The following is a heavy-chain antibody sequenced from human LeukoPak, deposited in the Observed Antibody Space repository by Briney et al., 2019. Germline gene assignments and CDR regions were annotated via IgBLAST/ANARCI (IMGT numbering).Heavy chain of an antibody. CDR3: ARDRSSGWALTDAFDI. D-gene: IGHD6-19*01. J-gene: IGHJ3*02. V-gene: IGHV1-69*01. Sequence: AASVKVSCKASGGTFSSYAISWVRQAPGQGLEWMGGIIPIFGTANYAQKFQGRVTITADESTSTAYMELSSLRSEDTAVYYCARDRSSGWALTDAFDIWGQGTMVTVSS. CDR2: IIPIFGTA. CDR1: GGTFSSYA.